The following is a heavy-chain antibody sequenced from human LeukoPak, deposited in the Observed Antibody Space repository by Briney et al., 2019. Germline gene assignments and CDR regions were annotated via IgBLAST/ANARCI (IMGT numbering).Heavy chain of an antibody. CDR2: ISAYNGNT. Sequence: ASVKVSCKASGYTFTSYGISWVRQAPGQGLEWMGWISAYNGNTNYAQKLQGRVTMTTDTSTSTAYMELRSLRPDDTAVYYCARAVNKYYDFWSGRTFDPWGQGTLVTVSS. CDR3: ARAVNKYYDFWSGRTFDP. CDR1: GYTFTSYG. D-gene: IGHD3-3*01. V-gene: IGHV1-18*01. J-gene: IGHJ5*02.